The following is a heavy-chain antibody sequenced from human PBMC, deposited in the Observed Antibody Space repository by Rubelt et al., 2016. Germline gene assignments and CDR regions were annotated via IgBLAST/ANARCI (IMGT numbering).Heavy chain of an antibody. CDR3: ARSGARRNWFDP. D-gene: IGHD2-15*01. CDR1: GGSISTYY. Sequence: QVQLQESGPGLVKPSETLSLPCPVSGGSISTYYWSWIRQPPGKGLEWIAYIFNGGTAPYHPSLTSRVTLSLDTSKNHFSLTARAGSGGDTAVYYCARSGARRNWFDPWGQGTLVTVSS. J-gene: IGHJ5*02. V-gene: IGHV4-59*01. CDR2: IFNGGTA.